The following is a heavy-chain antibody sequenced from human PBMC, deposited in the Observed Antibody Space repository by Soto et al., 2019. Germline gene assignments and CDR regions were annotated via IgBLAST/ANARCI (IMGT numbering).Heavy chain of an antibody. CDR3: ARTAAIGLLDWYFDL. J-gene: IGHJ2*01. CDR2: ISAYNGNT. Sequence: ASVKVSCKASGYTFTSYGISWVRQAPGQGLERMGWISAYNGNTNYAQKLQGRVTMTTDTSTSTAYMELRSLRSDDTAVYYCARTAAIGLLDWYFDLWGRGTLVTVSS. D-gene: IGHD2-2*02. CDR1: GYTFTSYG. V-gene: IGHV1-18*01.